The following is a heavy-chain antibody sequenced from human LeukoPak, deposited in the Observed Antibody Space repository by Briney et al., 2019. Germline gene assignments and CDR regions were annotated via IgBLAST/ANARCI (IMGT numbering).Heavy chain of an antibody. Sequence: GASVKVSCKASGYIFTIYGISWVRQAPGQGLEWMGWISAYNGNTNYAQKFQGRVTMTRDTSISTAYMELSRLRSDDTAVYYCAREAYDSSGAWGQGTLVTVSS. V-gene: IGHV1-18*01. CDR3: AREAYDSSGA. CDR1: GYIFTIYG. D-gene: IGHD3-22*01. J-gene: IGHJ5*02. CDR2: ISAYNGNT.